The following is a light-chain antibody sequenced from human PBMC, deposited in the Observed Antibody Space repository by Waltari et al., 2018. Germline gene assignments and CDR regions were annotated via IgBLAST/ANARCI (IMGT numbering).Light chain of an antibody. J-gene: IGLJ3*02. CDR2: EVN. CDR3: PSYTTHTPVV. Sequence: QSALTQPASVSGSPGQSLTISCTGPSNDFGLYNLASWYQHHPGKVPTLIIYEVNRRPSGVSNRFSGSKSGNTASLTVSGLLAEDEADYFCPSYTTHTPVVFGGGTKLTVL. V-gene: IGLV2-23*02. CDR1: SNDFGLYNL.